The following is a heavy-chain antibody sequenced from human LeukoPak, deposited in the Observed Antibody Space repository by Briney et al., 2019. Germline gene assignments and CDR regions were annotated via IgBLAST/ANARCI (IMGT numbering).Heavy chain of an antibody. CDR2: IYHSGST. CDR1: GGSISSGGYY. Sequence: NTSETLSLTCTVSGGSISSGGYYWSWIRQPPGKGLEWIGYIYHSGSTYYNPSLKSRVTISIDTSRNQFSLKLSSVTAADTAVYFCARDEGGRHYYGSGSRVYWGQGTLVTVSS. D-gene: IGHD3-10*01. J-gene: IGHJ4*02. V-gene: IGHV4-30-2*01. CDR3: ARDEGGRHYYGSGSRVY.